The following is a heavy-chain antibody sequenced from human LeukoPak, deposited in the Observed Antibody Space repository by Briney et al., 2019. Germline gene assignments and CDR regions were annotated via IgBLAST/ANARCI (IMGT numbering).Heavy chain of an antibody. J-gene: IGHJ6*03. V-gene: IGHV3-23*01. CDR1: GFTFNNYA. Sequence: GGSLRLSCAASGFTFNNYAMSWVRQAPGKGLDGVSGISGSGFDTYYADSVKGRFTISRDNSKNTLYLQMNSLRAEDTAVYYCAKRAYYYYMDVWGKGTTLTVSS. CDR3: AKRAYYYYMDV. CDR2: ISGSGFDT.